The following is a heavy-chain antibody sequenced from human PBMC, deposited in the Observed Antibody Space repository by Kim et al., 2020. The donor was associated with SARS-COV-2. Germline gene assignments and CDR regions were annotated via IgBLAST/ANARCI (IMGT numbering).Heavy chain of an antibody. CDR1: GGSFSGYY. J-gene: IGHJ6*02. Sequence: SETLSLTCAVYGGSFSGYYWSWIRQPPGKGLEWIGEINHSGSTNYNPSLKSRVTISVDTSKNQFSLKLSSVTAADTAVYYCARGKAGSSTSSGAHYYYGMDVWGQGTTVTVSS. D-gene: IGHD2-2*01. CDR2: INHSGST. V-gene: IGHV4-34*01. CDR3: ARGKAGSSTSSGAHYYYGMDV.